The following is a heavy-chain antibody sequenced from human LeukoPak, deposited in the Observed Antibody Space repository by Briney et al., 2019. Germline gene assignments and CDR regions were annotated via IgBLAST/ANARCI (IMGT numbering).Heavy chain of an antibody. J-gene: IGHJ5*02. D-gene: IGHD2-2*01. CDR2: IYYSGST. Sequence: SSETLSLTCTVSGGSISSYYWSWIRQPPGKGLEWIGYIYYSGSTNYNPSLKSRVTISVDTSKNQFSLKLSSVTAADTAVYYCARAAVPAAMRGNWFDPRGQGTLVTVSS. CDR3: ARAAVPAAMRGNWFDP. V-gene: IGHV4-59*01. CDR1: GGSISSYY.